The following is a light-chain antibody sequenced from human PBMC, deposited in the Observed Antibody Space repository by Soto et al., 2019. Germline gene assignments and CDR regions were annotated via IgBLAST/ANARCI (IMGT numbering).Light chain of an antibody. CDR1: GNDVGGYKY. J-gene: IGLJ2*01. CDR2: EVS. CDR3: SSYTSNMSVV. Sequence: QSALNQPASVSGSPGQSITISCTGTGNDVGGYKYVSWYQQHPGKVPKLVIFEVSNRPSGVSKRFSGSKSANTASLTISGLQGDDEADYYCSSYTSNMSVVFGGGTKLTVL. V-gene: IGLV2-14*01.